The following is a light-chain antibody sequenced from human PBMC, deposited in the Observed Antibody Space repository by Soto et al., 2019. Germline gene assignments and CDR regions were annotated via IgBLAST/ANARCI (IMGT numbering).Light chain of an antibody. J-gene: IGLJ3*02. Sequence: QSALTQPASVSGSPGQSITISCTGTSSDVGDYNYVSWYQQHPGKAPRLIIYEVSSRPSGVSNRFSGSKSGNTASLTISGLQADDEADYYCSSYTSSSSLGVFGGGTKLTVL. V-gene: IGLV2-14*01. CDR1: SSDVGDYNY. CDR2: EVS. CDR3: SSYTSSSSLGV.